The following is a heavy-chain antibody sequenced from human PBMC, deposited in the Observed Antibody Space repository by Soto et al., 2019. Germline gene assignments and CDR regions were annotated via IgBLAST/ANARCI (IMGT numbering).Heavy chain of an antibody. CDR1: GGSISSSSYY. CDR2: IYYSGSS. V-gene: IGHV4-39*01. Sequence: SETLSLTCTVSGGSISSSSYYWGWILQPPGKGLEWIGSIYYSGSSHNNPSLKSRVTISVDTSKNQFSLKLRSVTAADTAVYYCARHPDAWFDPWGQGTLVTVS. J-gene: IGHJ5*02. CDR3: ARHPDAWFDP.